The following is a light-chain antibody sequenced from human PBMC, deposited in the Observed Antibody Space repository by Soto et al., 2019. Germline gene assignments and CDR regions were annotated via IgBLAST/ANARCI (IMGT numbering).Light chain of an antibody. J-gene: IGLJ2*01. CDR1: SSDIGAGYD. CDR2: GNN. Sequence: QSVLTQTPSVSGAPGQRVTISCTGSSSDIGAGYDVHWYQQLPGTAPKLLIYGNNNRPSGVPDRFSGSKSGTSASLAITGLLAEDDAYYYCQSYDSSLSVVVFGGGTKLTVL. V-gene: IGLV1-40*01. CDR3: QSYDSSLSVVV.